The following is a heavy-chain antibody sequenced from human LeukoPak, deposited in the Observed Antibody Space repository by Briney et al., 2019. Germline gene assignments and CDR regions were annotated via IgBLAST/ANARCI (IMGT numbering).Heavy chain of an antibody. CDR1: SGSINSGDYY. Sequence: KSSQTLSLTCTVSSGSINSGDYYWSWIRQPPGKGLEWIGYIYYSGSTYYNPSLKSRVTISVDTSKNQFSLKLSSVTAADTAVYYCARSPLVRGAQYYYYYYMDVWGKGTTVTVSS. J-gene: IGHJ6*03. CDR3: ARSPLVRGAQYYYYYYMDV. D-gene: IGHD3-10*01. CDR2: IYYSGST. V-gene: IGHV4-30-4*08.